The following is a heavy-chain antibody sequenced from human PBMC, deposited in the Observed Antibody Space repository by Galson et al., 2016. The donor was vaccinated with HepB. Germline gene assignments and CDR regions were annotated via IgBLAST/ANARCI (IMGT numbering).Heavy chain of an antibody. D-gene: IGHD3-3*01. Sequence: SLRLSCAASGFTFSSYSINWVRQAPGKGLEWVSFISSSSSYIYYADSVKGRFTISRDNAKNSLYLQMNSLRAEDTAVYYCAKVKTGGDYDFWSLDYWGQGTLVTVSS. CDR3: AKVKTGGDYDFWSLDY. V-gene: IGHV3-21*01. J-gene: IGHJ4*02. CDR1: GFTFSSYS. CDR2: ISSSSSYI.